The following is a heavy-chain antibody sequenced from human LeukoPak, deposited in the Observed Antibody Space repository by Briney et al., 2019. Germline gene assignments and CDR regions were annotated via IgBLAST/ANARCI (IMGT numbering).Heavy chain of an antibody. CDR1: GFTFSSYD. CDR2: ISSSGSTI. D-gene: IGHD1-26*01. CDR3: ARDPAGAFDY. V-gene: IGHV3-48*03. Sequence: GGSLRLSCAASGFTFSSYDMNWVRQAPGKGLEWVSYISSSGSTIYYADSVKGRFTISRDNAKNSLYLQMNSLRAEDTAVYYCARDPAGAFDYWGQGTLVTVSS. J-gene: IGHJ4*02.